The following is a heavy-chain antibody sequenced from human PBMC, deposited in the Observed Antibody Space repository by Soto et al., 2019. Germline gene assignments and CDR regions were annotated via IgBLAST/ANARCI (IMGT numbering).Heavy chain of an antibody. V-gene: IGHV3-23*01. CDR3: AKDWDLLRAFDL. J-gene: IGHJ3*01. D-gene: IGHD1-26*01. Sequence: GGSLRLSCAASGFTFSSYAMSWVRQAPGKGLEWVSGISASGGRTYYADSVKGRFTISRDNSKNTMYLQMSSLRVEDTAVYKCAKDWDLLRAFDLWGQGTMVTV. CDR1: GFTFSSYA. CDR2: ISASGGRT.